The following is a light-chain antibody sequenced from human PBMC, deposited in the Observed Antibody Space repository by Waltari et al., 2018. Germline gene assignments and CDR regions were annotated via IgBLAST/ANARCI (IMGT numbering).Light chain of an antibody. CDR2: DAS. Sequence: EIVMTQSPGTLSVSPGGRATLSCRASQSVSTNLAWYQQKPGQAPRLLIFDASTRATGVPGRFSGSGSGTDFTLTISRLQSQDFAVDYCQQYDDWPGTFGQGTKVEIK. CDR1: QSVSTN. J-gene: IGKJ1*01. CDR3: QQYDDWPGT. V-gene: IGKV3-15*01.